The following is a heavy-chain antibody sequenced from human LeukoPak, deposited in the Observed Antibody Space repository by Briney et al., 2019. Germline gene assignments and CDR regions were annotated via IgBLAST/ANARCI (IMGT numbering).Heavy chain of an antibody. Sequence: PSQTLSLTCTVSGGSISSGSYYWSWIRQPAGKGLEWIGRIYTSGSTNYNPSLKSRVTISVDTSKNQFSLKLSSVTAADTAVYYCARGRKKSDYVWGSYRPFDYWGQGTLVTVSS. CDR1: GGSISSGSYY. V-gene: IGHV4-61*02. D-gene: IGHD3-16*02. CDR2: IYTSGST. J-gene: IGHJ4*02. CDR3: ARGRKKSDYVWGSYRPFDY.